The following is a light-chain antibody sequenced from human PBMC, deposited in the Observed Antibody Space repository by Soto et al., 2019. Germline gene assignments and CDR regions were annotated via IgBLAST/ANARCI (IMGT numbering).Light chain of an antibody. V-gene: IGKV3-15*01. J-gene: IGKJ2*01. Sequence: IVMTQSPATLSVSPGERATLSCRASQSVATNFAWYQQKPGQAPRLLIHSASTRATGVPARFSVSGSGTEFTLTISSLQSEYFAVYYCHHHNYWPSFGQGTNREIK. CDR2: SAS. CDR3: HHHNYWPS. CDR1: QSVATN.